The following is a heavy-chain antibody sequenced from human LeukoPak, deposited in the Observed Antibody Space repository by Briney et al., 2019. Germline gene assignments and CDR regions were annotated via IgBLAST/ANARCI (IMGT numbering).Heavy chain of an antibody. CDR2: INHSGST. CDR3: ARGVAAAGYYYYGMDV. CDR1: GGSISSSSYY. D-gene: IGHD6-13*01. Sequence: PSETLSLTCTVSGGSISSSSYYWGWIRQPPGKGLEWIWEINHSGSTNYNPSLKSRVTISVDTSKNQFSLKLSSVTAADTAVYYCARGVAAAGYYYYGMDVWGQGTTVTVSS. V-gene: IGHV4-39*07. J-gene: IGHJ6*02.